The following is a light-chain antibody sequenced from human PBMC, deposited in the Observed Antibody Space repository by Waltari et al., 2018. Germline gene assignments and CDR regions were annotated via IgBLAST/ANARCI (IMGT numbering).Light chain of an antibody. CDR3: GTWDSRMSVAV. CDR1: SPNIGTNY. Sequence: QSVLTQPPSVSAASGQKVTISCSGSSPNIGTNYVSWYQQFPGTAPKPLIYENEKPPPGIPCRFSGSKSGTSATLDIHGLQTGDEADYYCGTWDSRMSVAVLGGGTKVTVL. CDR2: ENE. V-gene: IGLV1-51*01. J-gene: IGLJ2*01.